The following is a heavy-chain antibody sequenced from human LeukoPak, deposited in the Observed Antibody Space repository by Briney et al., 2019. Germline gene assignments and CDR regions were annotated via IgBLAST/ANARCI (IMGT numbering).Heavy chain of an antibody. J-gene: IGHJ4*02. CDR2: IYYSGTT. D-gene: IGHD1-26*01. V-gene: IGHV4-59*01. CDR1: GDSISTYY. CDR3: ASGRPLGFDY. Sequence: SETLSLTCTVSGDSISTYYWTWIRQPPGKGLEWIDYIYYSGTTNYNPSLKSRVTISIDTSRNQFSLKLNSVTAADTAVYYCASGRPLGFDYWGQGTLVTVSS.